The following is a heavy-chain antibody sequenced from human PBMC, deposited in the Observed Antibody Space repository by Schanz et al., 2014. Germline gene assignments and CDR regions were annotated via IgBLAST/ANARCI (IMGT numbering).Heavy chain of an antibody. J-gene: IGHJ4*02. Sequence: QVLLQESGPGVVKPSGTLSLTCAVSGGSIISSTWWGWVRQPPGKGLEWIGEIYHNGDTSFNPSLKSRATMSVDKSKKEFALRLTSLTAADTALYYCVRGVGAWEQRIFDYWGKGTLVTVSS. CDR3: VRGVGAWEQRIFDY. V-gene: IGHV4-4*02. CDR1: GGSIISSTW. CDR2: IYHNGDT. D-gene: IGHD1-26*01.